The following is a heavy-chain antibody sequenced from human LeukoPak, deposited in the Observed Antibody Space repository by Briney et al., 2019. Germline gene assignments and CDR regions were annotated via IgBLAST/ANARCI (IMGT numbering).Heavy chain of an antibody. Sequence: GASVKVSCKASGYTFTSYDVNWVRQATGQGLEWMGWMNPISGDTGYALKFQGRVTMSRNTSISTAYMELGSLRSEDTAVYYCAKDISFGELFDYWGQGTLVTVSS. CDR1: GYTFTSYD. D-gene: IGHD3-10*01. CDR2: MNPISGDT. CDR3: AKDISFGELFDY. J-gene: IGHJ4*02. V-gene: IGHV1-8*01.